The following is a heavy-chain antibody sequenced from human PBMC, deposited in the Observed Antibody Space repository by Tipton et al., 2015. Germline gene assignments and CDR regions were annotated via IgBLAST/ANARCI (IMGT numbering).Heavy chain of an antibody. V-gene: IGHV4-39*07. Sequence: TLSLTCTVSGGSISSSSYYWGWIRQPPGKGLEWIGEIFHSGSTNYNPSLTSRLTISVDTSRNQFSLHLKSVTAADTAVYYCARDKTFEAFDIWGQGTKVTVSS. CDR3: ARDKTFEAFDI. D-gene: IGHD2/OR15-2a*01. CDR1: GGSISSSSYY. J-gene: IGHJ3*02. CDR2: IFHSGST.